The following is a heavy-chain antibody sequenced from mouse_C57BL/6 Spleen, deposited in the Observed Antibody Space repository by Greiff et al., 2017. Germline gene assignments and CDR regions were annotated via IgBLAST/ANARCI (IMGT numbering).Heavy chain of an antibody. CDR2: INPSSGYT. CDR1: GYTFTSYW. Sequence: VQLQQSGAELAKPGASVKLSCKASGYTFTSYWMHWVKQRPGQGLEWIGYINPSSGYTKYNQKFKDKDTLTADKSSSTAYMQLSSLTYEDSAVYYCARDDLYGSSYPFAYWGEGTLVTVSA. D-gene: IGHD1-1*01. V-gene: IGHV1-7*01. J-gene: IGHJ3*01. CDR3: ARDDLYGSSYPFAY.